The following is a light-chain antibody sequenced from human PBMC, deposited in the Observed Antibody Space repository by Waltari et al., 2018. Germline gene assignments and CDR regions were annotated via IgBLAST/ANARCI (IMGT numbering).Light chain of an antibody. CDR1: QSVTSD. V-gene: IGKV3-15*01. Sequence: ETLMTQSQATLAVSAGERGTRSCRASQSVTSDLAWYQQNPGQAPRLLLHGASARATGIAARFSGSGSGTEFTLTVASMQSEDFAIYYCQQYNTWPLTFGGGTKVEI. J-gene: IGKJ4*01. CDR2: GAS. CDR3: QQYNTWPLT.